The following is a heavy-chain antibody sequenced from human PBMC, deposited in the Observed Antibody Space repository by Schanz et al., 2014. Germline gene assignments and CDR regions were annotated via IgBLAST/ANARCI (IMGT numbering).Heavy chain of an antibody. J-gene: IGHJ4*02. V-gene: IGHV1-2*02. D-gene: IGHD5-12*01. CDR1: GYSFTEYF. CDR3: ARARYTGYDCSGY. CDR2: INPNSGET. Sequence: QVQLVQSGVEVKKPGASVKVSCKASGYSFTEYFLHWVRQAPGQGLEWMGWINPNSGETNYEQKFKGRVTLTSDPSISTAFMELSGLTSDDTATYFCARARYTGYDCSGYWGQGTLLIVSS.